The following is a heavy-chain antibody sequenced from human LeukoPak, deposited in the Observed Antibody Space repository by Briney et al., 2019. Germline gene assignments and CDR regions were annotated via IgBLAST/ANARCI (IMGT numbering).Heavy chain of an antibody. Sequence: VASVKVSCKASGYTFTNYDISWVRQAPGQGLEWMGWISTYNGNTNYAQKLQGRVTTTTDPSTRTAFMELRSLRSDDTAVYYCARRSSGGGFDYWGQGTLVTVSS. D-gene: IGHD6-19*01. CDR2: ISTYNGNT. V-gene: IGHV1-18*04. J-gene: IGHJ4*02. CDR1: GYTFTNYD. CDR3: ARRSSGGGFDY.